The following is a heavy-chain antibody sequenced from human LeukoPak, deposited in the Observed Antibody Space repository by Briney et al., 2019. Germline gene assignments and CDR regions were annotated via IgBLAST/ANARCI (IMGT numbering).Heavy chain of an antibody. CDR2: ISAYSGNT. J-gene: IGHJ4*02. CDR3: ARDAVSTVTAGGIDY. CDR1: GYTFTNYG. D-gene: IGHD2-21*02. Sequence: ASVKVSCXASGYTFTNYGISWVRQARGQGLEWMAWISAYSGNTEYAENIQGRVTMTTDTSTSTAYMELRSLRSDDTAVYYCARDAVSTVTAGGIDYWGQGTLVTVSS. V-gene: IGHV1-18*01.